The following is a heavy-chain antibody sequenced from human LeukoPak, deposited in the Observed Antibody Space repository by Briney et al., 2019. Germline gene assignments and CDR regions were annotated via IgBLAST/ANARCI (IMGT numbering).Heavy chain of an antibody. J-gene: IGHJ4*02. CDR3: ARGIGSTTVTTLEYYFDY. CDR1: GYTFTSYD. Sequence: ASLKVSCKASGYTFTSYDINWVRQATGQGLEWMGWMNPNSGNTAYAQKFQGRVTMTRKTSISTAYIELSSLRSEDTAVYYCARGIGSTTVTTLEYYFDYWGQGTLVTVSS. V-gene: IGHV1-8*01. CDR2: MNPNSGNT. D-gene: IGHD4-17*01.